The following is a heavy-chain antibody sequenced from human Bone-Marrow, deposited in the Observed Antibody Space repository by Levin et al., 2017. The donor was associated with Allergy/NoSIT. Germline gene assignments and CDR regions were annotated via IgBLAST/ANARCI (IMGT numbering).Heavy chain of an antibody. CDR1: GGSIRSGGHY. D-gene: IGHD1-14*01. CDR2: INYSGST. CDR3: ARDGPETLSWFDP. V-gene: IGHV4-31*03. J-gene: IGHJ5*02. Sequence: ASQTLSLPCSVSGGSIRSGGHYWSWIRQHPGKGLEWIGYINYSGSTYYNPSLESRVTISVDTSKSQFSLKLTSVTAADTAVYYCARDGPETLSWFDPWGQGTLVIVSS.